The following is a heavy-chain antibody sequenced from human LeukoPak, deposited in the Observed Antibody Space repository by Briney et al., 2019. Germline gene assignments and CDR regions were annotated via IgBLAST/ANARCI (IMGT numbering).Heavy chain of an antibody. CDR1: GGSISNYY. V-gene: IGHV4-59*01. J-gene: IGHJ6*02. Sequence: SETLSLTCTVSGGSISNYYWSWIRQPPGKALEWIGYIYYTGTTKYNPSLKSRATISLDTSKNQFSLKLTSVTAADTALYFCARGYDIDVWGQGTTVTVSS. CDR2: IYYTGTT. CDR3: ARGYDIDV.